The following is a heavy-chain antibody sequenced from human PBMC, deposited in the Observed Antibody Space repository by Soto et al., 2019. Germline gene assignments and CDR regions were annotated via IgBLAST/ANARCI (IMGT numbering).Heavy chain of an antibody. CDR2: ISVSGDKT. V-gene: IGHV3-23*01. CDR3: AKGGWLDD. J-gene: IGHJ4*02. D-gene: IGHD5-12*01. Sequence: EVHLLESGGDLVQPGGSLRLSCAASGFSFTDSIMSWFRHAPWQGLEWVSAISVSGDKTYYADSVKGRFTISRDDAKNTLYLQLNSLRVDDTAIYYCAKGGWLDDCGQGTLVTVSS. CDR1: GFSFTDSI.